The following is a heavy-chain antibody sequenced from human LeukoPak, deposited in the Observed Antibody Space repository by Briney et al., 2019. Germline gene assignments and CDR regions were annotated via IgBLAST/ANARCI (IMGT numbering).Heavy chain of an antibody. J-gene: IGHJ4*02. CDR2: TYHRSRWYT. V-gene: IGHV6-1*01. CDR1: GDSVSSNSAT. Sequence: SQTLSLTCVISGDSVSSNSATWDWIRQSPSRGLEWLGRTYHRSRWYTDYAPSMKSRLTIKPDTSKTQVSLQMSSVTPEDTAFYYCVRGIDYWGQGTLVTVSS. CDR3: VRGIDY.